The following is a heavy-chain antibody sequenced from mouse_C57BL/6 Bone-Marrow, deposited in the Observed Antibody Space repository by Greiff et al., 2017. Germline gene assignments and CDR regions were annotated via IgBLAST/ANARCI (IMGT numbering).Heavy chain of an antibody. Sequence: VMLVESGAELVRPGTSVKVSCKASGYAFTNYLIEWVKQRPGQGLEWIGVFNPGSGGTNYNEKFKGKATLTADKSSSTAYMQLSSLTSENSAVYFCAVYLYWGQGTTLTVAS. V-gene: IGHV1-54*01. CDR1: GYAFTNYL. J-gene: IGHJ2*01. CDR2: FNPGSGGT. D-gene: IGHD5-5*01. CDR3: AVYLY.